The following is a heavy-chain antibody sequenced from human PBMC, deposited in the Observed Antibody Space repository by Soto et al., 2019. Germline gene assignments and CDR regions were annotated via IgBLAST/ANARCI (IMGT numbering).Heavy chain of an antibody. CDR2: ISGSGGST. CDR1: GFTFSSYA. Sequence: GGSLRLSCAASGFTFSSYAMTWVRQAPGKGLEWVSAISGSGGSTYYADSVKGRFTTSRDNSKNTLYLQMNSLRAEDTAVYYCAKAYYDSRGYPDYRGQGTLVTVSS. CDR3: AKAYYDSRGYPDY. D-gene: IGHD3-22*01. J-gene: IGHJ4*02. V-gene: IGHV3-23*01.